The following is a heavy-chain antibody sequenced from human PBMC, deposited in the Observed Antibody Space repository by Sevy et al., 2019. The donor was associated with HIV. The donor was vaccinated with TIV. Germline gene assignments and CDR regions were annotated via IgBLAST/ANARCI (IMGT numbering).Heavy chain of an antibody. CDR1: GFNFNTYG. CDR3: ARAGRMRLGELSSGPDY. J-gene: IGHJ4*02. CDR2: ISYDGNK. Sequence: GGSLRLSCTASGFNFNTYGMHWVRQAPGKGLEWLAIISYDGNKYYADSVEGRFTISRDNSRNTLYLEMNSLKSEDTALFQCARAGRMRLGELSSGPDYWGPGTLVTVSS. D-gene: IGHD3-16*02. V-gene: IGHV3-30*03.